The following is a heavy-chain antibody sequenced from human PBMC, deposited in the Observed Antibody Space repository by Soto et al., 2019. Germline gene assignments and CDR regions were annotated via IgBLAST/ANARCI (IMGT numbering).Heavy chain of an antibody. CDR2: VFYSGNT. CDR3: ARHPLTWHFDY. D-gene: IGHD3-9*01. J-gene: IGHJ4*02. Sequence: QVQLQESGPGLVKPSETLSLTCTVSGGSISNYYWSWIRQAPGKGLEWIGYVFYSGNTNYNPSLKSRVAISVDTSKSQFSLNLSSVTAADTAVYYCARHPLTWHFDYWGQGTLVTVSS. V-gene: IGHV4-59*08. CDR1: GGSISNYY.